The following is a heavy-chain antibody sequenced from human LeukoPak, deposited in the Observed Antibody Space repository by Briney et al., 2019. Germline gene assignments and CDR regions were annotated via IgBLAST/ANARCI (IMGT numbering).Heavy chain of an antibody. Sequence: ASVKVSCKASGGTFSSYAISWVRQAPGQGLEWMGGIIPIFGTANYAQKFQGRVTITADESTSTAYTELSSLRSEDTAVYYCARDWRPDAFDIWGQGTMVTVSS. D-gene: IGHD6-6*01. CDR1: GGTFSSYA. J-gene: IGHJ3*02. V-gene: IGHV1-69*01. CDR2: IIPIFGTA. CDR3: ARDWRPDAFDI.